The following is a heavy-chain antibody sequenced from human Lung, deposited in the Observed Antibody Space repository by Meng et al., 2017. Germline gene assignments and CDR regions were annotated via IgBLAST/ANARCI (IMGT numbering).Heavy chain of an antibody. D-gene: IGHD4-23*01. V-gene: IGHV3-33*01. J-gene: IGHJ5*02. Sequence: GWFGGGVFQPGRSLRFSCAASGFPFSSNGMHWVRQAPGKGLEWVAVIWYDGSNKYYADSVKGRFTISRDNSKNTLYLQMNSLRAEDTAVYYCARVYYGGNANWFDPWGQGTLVTVSS. CDR3: ARVYYGGNANWFDP. CDR1: GFPFSSNG. CDR2: IWYDGSNK.